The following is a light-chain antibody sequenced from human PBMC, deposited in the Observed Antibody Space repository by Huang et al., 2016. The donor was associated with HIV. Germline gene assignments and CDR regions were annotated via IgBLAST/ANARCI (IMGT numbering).Light chain of an antibody. CDR3: QQRKYWPPIT. CDR2: DAS. V-gene: IGKV3-11*01. Sequence: ETVLTQSPATLSLSPGERATLSCRASQSVNRYLAWYQQKPGQTPRLLIYDASNRATGIPARCSGSGSGTDFTLTISSLEPEDFAVYYCQQRKYWPPITFGQGTRLEIK. J-gene: IGKJ5*01. CDR1: QSVNRY.